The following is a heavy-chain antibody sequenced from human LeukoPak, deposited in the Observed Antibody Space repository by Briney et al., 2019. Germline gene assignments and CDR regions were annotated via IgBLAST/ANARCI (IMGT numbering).Heavy chain of an antibody. D-gene: IGHD2-15*01. CDR2: ISGSGGST. J-gene: IGHJ6*02. Sequence: GGSLRLSCAASGFTFSSYAMSWDRQAPGKGLEGVSAISGSGGSTYYADSVKGRFTISRDNSKNTLYLQMNSLRAEDTAVYYCAKDFVSIVSSMDVWGQGTTVTVSS. V-gene: IGHV3-23*01. CDR1: GFTFSSYA. CDR3: AKDFVSIVSSMDV.